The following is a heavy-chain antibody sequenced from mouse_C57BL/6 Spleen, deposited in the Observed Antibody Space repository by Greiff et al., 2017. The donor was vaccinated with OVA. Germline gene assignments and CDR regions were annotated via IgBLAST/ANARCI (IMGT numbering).Heavy chain of an antibody. V-gene: IGHV3-6*01. CDR2: ISYDGSN. CDR3: ARERWMDY. J-gene: IGHJ4*01. D-gene: IGHD2-3*01. CDR1: GYSITSGYY. Sequence: ESGPGLVKPSQSLSLTCSVTGYSITSGYYWNWIRQFPGNKLEWMGYISYDGSNNYNPSLKNRISITRDTSKNQFFLKLNSVTTEDTATYYCARERWMDYWGQGTSVTVSS.